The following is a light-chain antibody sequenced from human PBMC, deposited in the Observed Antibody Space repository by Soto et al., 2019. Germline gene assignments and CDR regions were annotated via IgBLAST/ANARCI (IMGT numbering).Light chain of an antibody. Sequence: EIVMTQSPATLAVSPLERATLSCIASQSVSSNLAWYQQKPGQAPRLLLYGASTRATGIPARFSGSGSGTEFTLTISSLQSEDFAVYYCQQYNNWPLTFGGGTKVDIK. V-gene: IGKV3-15*01. J-gene: IGKJ4*01. CDR2: GAS. CDR1: QSVSSN. CDR3: QQYNNWPLT.